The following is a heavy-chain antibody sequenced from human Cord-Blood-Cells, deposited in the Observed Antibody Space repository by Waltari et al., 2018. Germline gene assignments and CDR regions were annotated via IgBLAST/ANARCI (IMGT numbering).Heavy chain of an antibody. Sequence: EVQLVESGGGLVQPGRSLRLSCTASGFTFGDYAMSWVRQAPGKGLEWVGFIRSKAYGGTTEYAASVKGRFTISRDDSKSIAYLQMNSLKTEDTAVYYCTKDLNWGYDYWGQGTLVTVSS. CDR3: TKDLNWGYDY. CDR1: GFTFGDYA. CDR2: IRSKAYGGTT. D-gene: IGHD7-27*01. J-gene: IGHJ4*02. V-gene: IGHV3-49*04.